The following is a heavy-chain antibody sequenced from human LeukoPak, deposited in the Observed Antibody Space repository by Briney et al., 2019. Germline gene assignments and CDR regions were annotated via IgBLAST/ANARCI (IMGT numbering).Heavy chain of an antibody. D-gene: IGHD3-16*02. CDR1: GYTFTGYY. V-gene: IGHV1-2*02. CDR2: INPNSGGT. CDR3: ARIPSNVWGSYRYAFDI. Sequence: ASVKVSCKASGYTFTGYYMHWVRQAPGQGLEWMGWINPNSGGTNYAQKFQGRVTMTRDTSISTASMELSRLRSDDTAVHHCARIPSNVWGSYRYAFDIWGQGTMVTVSS. J-gene: IGHJ3*02.